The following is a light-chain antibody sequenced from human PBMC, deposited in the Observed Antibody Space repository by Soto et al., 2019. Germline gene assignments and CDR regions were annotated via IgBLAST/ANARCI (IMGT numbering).Light chain of an antibody. CDR3: QQRSTWPLT. CDR2: DAS. V-gene: IGKV3-11*01. CDR1: QSISSH. J-gene: IGKJ4*01. Sequence: EIVLTQSPATLSLSPGERATLSCRASQSISSHLAWYQQKPGQTPRLLMYDASNRATAVPARFSGSGSGTDFTLTISRLEPEDLAVYYCQQRSTWPLTFGGGTKVEIK.